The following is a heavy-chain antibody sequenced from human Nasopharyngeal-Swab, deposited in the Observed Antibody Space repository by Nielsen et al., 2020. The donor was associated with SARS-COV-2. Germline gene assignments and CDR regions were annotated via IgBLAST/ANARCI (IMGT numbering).Heavy chain of an antibody. V-gene: IGHV3-23*01. CDR3: EVPPFSEY. Sequence: VSTLRLSCAPSEFTFSTYAMTWVRQAPGKGLEWVSTIYAGGANKFYADSVKWRFTISRDHSKNTLYLQMNSLRADDTALYDYEVPPFSEYWGQGTLVTVSS. CDR1: EFTFSTYA. J-gene: IGHJ4*02. CDR2: IYAGGANK.